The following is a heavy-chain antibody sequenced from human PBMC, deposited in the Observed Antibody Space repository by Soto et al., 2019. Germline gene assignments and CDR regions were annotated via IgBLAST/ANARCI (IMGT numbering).Heavy chain of an antibody. Sequence: EVQLVESGGGLVKPGGSLRLSCAASGFTFNTYTVNWVRQAPGKGLEWVSSISSSNTYIYYADSVKGRFTISRDNAKNSLYLQMNSLRAEDTAVYYCARDPGTTTVTYFDYWGQGTLVTVPS. CDR3: ARDPGTTTVTYFDY. CDR2: ISSSNTYI. V-gene: IGHV3-21*01. D-gene: IGHD4-17*01. CDR1: GFTFNTYT. J-gene: IGHJ4*02.